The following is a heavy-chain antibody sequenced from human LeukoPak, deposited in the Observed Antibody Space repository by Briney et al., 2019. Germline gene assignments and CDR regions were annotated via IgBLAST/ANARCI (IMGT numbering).Heavy chain of an antibody. D-gene: IGHD2-15*01. CDR2: FDPEDGET. J-gene: IGHJ4*02. CDR3: ATGRRRYCSGGSCYSDDY. CDR1: GYTLTELS. V-gene: IGHV1-24*01. Sequence: GASVKVSCKVSGYTLTELSMHWVRQAPGKGLEWMGGFDPEDGETIYAQKFQGRVTMTEDTSTDTAYMELSSLRSEDTAVYYCATGRRRYCSGGSCYSDDYWGQGTLVTVSS.